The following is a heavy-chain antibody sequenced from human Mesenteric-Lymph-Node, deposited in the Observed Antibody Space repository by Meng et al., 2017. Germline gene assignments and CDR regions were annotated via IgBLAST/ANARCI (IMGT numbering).Heavy chain of an antibody. CDR2: FNPNGDVT. Sequence: QLQLWQSGAGVKKPGVSLKLSCETSGFTFTTYFMHWLRQAPGQGLQWMGLFNPNGDVTTYSPRFQGRITLTGDTSTSTLYMELSSLTSDDTAVYYCAREMPMTCYFDQWGQGTLVTVSS. CDR3: AREMPMTCYFDQ. CDR1: GFTFTTYF. V-gene: IGHV1-46*01. J-gene: IGHJ4*03. D-gene: IGHD3-22*01.